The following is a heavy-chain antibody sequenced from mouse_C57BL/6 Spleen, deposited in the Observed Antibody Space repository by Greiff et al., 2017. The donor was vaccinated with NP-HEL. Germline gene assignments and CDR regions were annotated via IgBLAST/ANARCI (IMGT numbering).Heavy chain of an antibody. CDR2: IDPSDSET. CDR1: GYTFTSYW. V-gene: IGHV1-52*01. D-gene: IGHD2-2*01. Sequence: VQLQQPGAELVRPGSSVKLSCKASGYTFTSYWMHWVKQRPIQGLEWIGNIDPSDSETPYNQKFKDKATLTVDKSSSTAYMQLSSLTSEYSAVYYCARSEGYGYPGFYFDYWGQGTTLTVSS. CDR3: ARSEGYGYPGFYFDY. J-gene: IGHJ2*01.